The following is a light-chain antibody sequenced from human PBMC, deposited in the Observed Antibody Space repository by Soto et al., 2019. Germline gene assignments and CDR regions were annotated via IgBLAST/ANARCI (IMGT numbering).Light chain of an antibody. J-gene: IGLJ1*01. Sequence: QSVLTQPASVSGSPGQSITISCTGTSSDVGGYNYVSWYQQHPGQAPKLMIYDVSNRPSGVSNRFSGSKSGNTTSLTISGLQAEDEADYYCSSYTSSSTLVVFGTGTKVTVL. CDR1: SSDVGGYNY. CDR2: DVS. CDR3: SSYTSSSTLVV. V-gene: IGLV2-14*01.